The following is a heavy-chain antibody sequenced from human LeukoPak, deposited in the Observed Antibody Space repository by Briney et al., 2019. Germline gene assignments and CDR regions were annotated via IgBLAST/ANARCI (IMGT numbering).Heavy chain of an antibody. CDR3: TRGIVGATPHDY. CDR2: IRSKANSYAT. Sequence: PGGSLRLSCAASGFTFSGSAMHWVRQASGKGLEWVGRIRSKANSYATAYAASVKGRFTISRDDSKNTAYLQMDSLKTEDTAVYYCTRGIVGATPHDYWGQGTLVTVSS. D-gene: IGHD1-26*01. CDR1: GFTFSGSA. V-gene: IGHV3-73*01. J-gene: IGHJ4*02.